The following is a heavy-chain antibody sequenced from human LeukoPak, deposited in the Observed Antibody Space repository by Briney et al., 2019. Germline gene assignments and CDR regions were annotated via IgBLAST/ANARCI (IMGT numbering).Heavy chain of an antibody. J-gene: IGHJ4*02. Sequence: ASVKVSCKASGYTFTGYYMHWVRQAPGQGLEWMGRINPNSGGTNYAQKFQGRVTMTRDTSISTAYKELSRLRSDDTAVYYCARVGFCSGGSCYDYWGQRTLVTVSS. CDR3: ARVGFCSGGSCYDY. CDR1: GYTFTGYY. CDR2: INPNSGGT. D-gene: IGHD2-15*01. V-gene: IGHV1-2*06.